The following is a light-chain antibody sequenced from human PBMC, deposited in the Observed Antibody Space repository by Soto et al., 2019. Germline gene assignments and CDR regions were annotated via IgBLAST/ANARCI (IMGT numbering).Light chain of an antibody. CDR2: AAT. Sequence: DIPMTQSPSSLSASVGDRVTITCRASQTISNFLNWYQHKPGKAPKLLIAAATNLQSGVPSRFSGRGSGTEFPLTISSLQPEDLATYYCQQSFSSPGITFGPGTTVDVK. CDR1: QTISNF. J-gene: IGKJ3*01. CDR3: QQSFSSPGIT. V-gene: IGKV1-39*01.